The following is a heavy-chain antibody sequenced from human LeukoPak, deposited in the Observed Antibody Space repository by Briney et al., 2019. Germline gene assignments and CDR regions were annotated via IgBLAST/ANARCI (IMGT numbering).Heavy chain of an antibody. D-gene: IGHD1-20*01. CDR1: GGSISSGGYS. J-gene: IGHJ4*02. Sequence: SQTLSLTCAVSGGSISSGGYSWSWIRQPPGKGLEWIGYIYYSGSTNYNPSLKSRVTISVDTSKNQFSLNLSSVTAADTAVYYCARHSYNWDYWGQGTLVTVSS. V-gene: IGHV4-30-4*07. CDR3: ARHSYNWDY. CDR2: IYYSGST.